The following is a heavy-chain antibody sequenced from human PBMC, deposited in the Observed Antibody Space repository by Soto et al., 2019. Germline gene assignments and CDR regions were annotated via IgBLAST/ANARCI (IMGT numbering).Heavy chain of an antibody. V-gene: IGHV1-3*01. CDR1: GYTFTSYA. CDR2: INAGNGNT. CDR3: ARVKGIAARPTRGHNWFDP. J-gene: IGHJ5*02. Sequence: ASVKVSCKASGYTFTSYAMHWVRQAPGQRLEWMGWINAGNGNTKYSQKFRGRVTITRDTSASTAYMELSSLRSEDTAVYYCARVKGIAARPTRGHNWFDPWGQGTLVIVSS. D-gene: IGHD6-6*01.